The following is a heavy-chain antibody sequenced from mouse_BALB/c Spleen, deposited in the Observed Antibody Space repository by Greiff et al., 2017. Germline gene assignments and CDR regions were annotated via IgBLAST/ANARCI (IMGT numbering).Heavy chain of an antibody. D-gene: IGHD1-1*01. CDR3: ARPYGSSWGFAY. Sequence: EVKLMESGGGLVKPGGSLKLSCAASGFAFSSYDMSWVRQTPEKRLEWVAYISSGGGSTYYPDTVKGRFTISRDNAKNTLYLQMSSLKSEDTAMYYCARPYGSSWGFAYWGQGTLVTVSA. V-gene: IGHV5-12-1*01. CDR2: ISSGGGST. J-gene: IGHJ3*01. CDR1: GFAFSSYD.